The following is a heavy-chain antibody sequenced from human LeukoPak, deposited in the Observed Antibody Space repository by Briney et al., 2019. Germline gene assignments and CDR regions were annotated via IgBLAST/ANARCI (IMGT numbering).Heavy chain of an antibody. CDR2: ISDSGGST. CDR3: AKPAYDFWSSFDY. J-gene: IGHJ4*02. D-gene: IGHD3-3*01. Sequence: GGSLRLSCATSGFIFSNYAMIWVRQAPGKGLEWVSGISDSGGSTYYADSVKGRFTISRDNSKSTLYMQMSSLRAEDTAVYYCAKPAYDFWSSFDYWGQGTLVTVSS. CDR1: GFIFSNYA. V-gene: IGHV3-23*01.